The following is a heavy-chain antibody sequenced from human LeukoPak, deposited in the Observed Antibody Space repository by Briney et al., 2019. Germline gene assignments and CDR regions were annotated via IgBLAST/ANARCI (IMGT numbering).Heavy chain of an antibody. V-gene: IGHV4-31*03. CDR3: ARTSDSGWFDP. D-gene: IGHD3-3*01. J-gene: IGHJ5*02. CDR2: IYYSGST. Sequence: SETLSLTCTVSGGSISSGGYYWSWIRQHSGKGLEWIGYIYYSGSTYYNPSLKSRVTISVDTSKNQFSLKLSSVTAADTAVYYCARTSDSGWFDPWGQGTLVTVSS. CDR1: GGSISSGGYY.